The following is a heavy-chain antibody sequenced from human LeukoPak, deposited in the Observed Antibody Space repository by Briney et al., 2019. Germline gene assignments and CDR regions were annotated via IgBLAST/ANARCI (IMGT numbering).Heavy chain of an antibody. CDR3: AKDSGGYYDFWSGYYYYYGMDV. Sequence: GGSLRLSCAASGFTFSSYAMSWVRQAPGKGLEWVSTISGNGGRTYYADSVKGRFTISRDNSKNTLYLQMNSLRAEDTAVYYCAKDSGGYYDFWSGYYYYYGMDVWGQGTTVTVSS. CDR1: GFTFSSYA. J-gene: IGHJ6*02. CDR2: ISGNGGRT. D-gene: IGHD3-3*01. V-gene: IGHV3-23*01.